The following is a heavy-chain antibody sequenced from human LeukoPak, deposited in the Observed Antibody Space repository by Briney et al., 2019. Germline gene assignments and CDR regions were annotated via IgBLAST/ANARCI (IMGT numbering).Heavy chain of an antibody. CDR1: GFTFCSYA. D-gene: IGHD3-10*01. CDR2: ISYDGSNK. V-gene: IGHV3-30-3*01. Sequence: GGSLRLSCAASGFTFCSYAMHWVRQAPGKGLEWVAVISYDGSNKYYADSVKGRFTISRDNSKNTLYLQMNSLRAEDTAVYYCASDIITMVRGVSDYWGQGTLVTVSS. J-gene: IGHJ4*02. CDR3: ASDIITMVRGVSDY.